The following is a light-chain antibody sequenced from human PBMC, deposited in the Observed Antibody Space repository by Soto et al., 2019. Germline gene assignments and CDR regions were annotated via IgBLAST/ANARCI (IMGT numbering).Light chain of an antibody. CDR2: DAS. V-gene: IGKV1-5*01. Sequence: DIQMTQSPSTLSASVDDRVTITCRASQSVSYWLAWYQQKPGMAPKLLIHDASSLESGVPSRFRGSGSGKEFTLTLSSLQPDDFATYYCQQYGFSFGPGTKVEI. CDR3: QQYGFS. CDR1: QSVSYW. J-gene: IGKJ3*01.